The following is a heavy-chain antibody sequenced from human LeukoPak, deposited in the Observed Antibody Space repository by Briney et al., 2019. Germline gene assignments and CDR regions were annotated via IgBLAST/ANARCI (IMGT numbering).Heavy chain of an antibody. D-gene: IGHD5-18*01. J-gene: IGHJ3*02. Sequence: GGSLRLSCAASGLTFSSYEMNWVRQAPGKGLEWVSYSGSGGNMYHADSVKGRFTISRDNAKNLVYLEMNSLRAEDTAVYYCARDPGYGYSGAFDIWGQGTMVTVSS. CDR3: ARDPGYGYSGAFDI. CDR1: GLTFSSYE. V-gene: IGHV3-48*03. CDR2: SGSGGNM.